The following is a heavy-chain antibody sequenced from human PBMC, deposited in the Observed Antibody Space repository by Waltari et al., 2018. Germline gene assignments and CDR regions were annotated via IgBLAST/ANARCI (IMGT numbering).Heavy chain of an antibody. CDR3: ARPTPSWYSSGLEAFDI. D-gene: IGHD6-19*01. V-gene: IGHV5-51*01. Sequence: EVQLVQSGAEVKKPGESLKISCKGSGYSFTSYWIGWVRQMHGKGLEWMGIIYPVDSVTSYSPSFQGQVTISTDKSSSTACLQWSSLKASDTAMYYCARPTPSWYSSGLEAFDIWGQGTMVTFSS. CDR1: GYSFTSYW. J-gene: IGHJ3*02. CDR2: IYPVDSVT.